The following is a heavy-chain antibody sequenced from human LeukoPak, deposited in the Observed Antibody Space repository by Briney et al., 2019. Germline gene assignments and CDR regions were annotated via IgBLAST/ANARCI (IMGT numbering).Heavy chain of an antibody. CDR3: ARDRDFYCSSTSCYYYYYYMDV. J-gene: IGHJ6*03. CDR1: GFTFSSYA. V-gene: IGHV3-23*01. D-gene: IGHD2-2*01. Sequence: GGSLRLSCAASGFTFSSYAMSWVRQAPGKGLEWVSAISGSGGSTYYADSVKGRFTISRDNSKNTLYLQMNSLRAEDTAAYYCARDRDFYCSSTSCYYYYYYMDVWGKGTTVTVSS. CDR2: ISGSGGST.